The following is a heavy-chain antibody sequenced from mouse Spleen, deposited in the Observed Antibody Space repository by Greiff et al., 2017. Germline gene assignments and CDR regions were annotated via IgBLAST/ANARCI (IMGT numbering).Heavy chain of an antibody. CDR3: ARSPPSYYGSSYLYYFDY. J-gene: IGHJ2*01. V-gene: IGHV3-8*01. Sequence: EVQLQESGPGLAKPSQTLSLTCSVTGYSITSDYWNWIRKFPGNKLEYMGYISYSGSTYYNPSLKSRISITRDTSKNQYYLQLNSVTTEDTATYYCARSPPSYYGSSYLYYFDYWGQGTTLTVSS. CDR1: GYSITSDY. D-gene: IGHD1-1*01. CDR2: ISYSGST.